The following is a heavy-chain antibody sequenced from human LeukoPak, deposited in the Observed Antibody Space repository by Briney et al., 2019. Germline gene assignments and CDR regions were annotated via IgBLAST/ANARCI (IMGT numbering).Heavy chain of an antibody. CDR2: VYTSGST. V-gene: IGHV4-4*07. CDR3: ARGDFWNGYYNY. CDR1: GGSISGYY. Sequence: PSETLSLTCTVSGGSISGYYWSWIQQPAGKRLEWIGRVYTSGSTSYNPSLKSRVTMSVDTSRNPFSLKLTSVTAADTAVYYCARGDFWNGYYNYWGQGTLVTFSS. J-gene: IGHJ4*02. D-gene: IGHD3-3*01.